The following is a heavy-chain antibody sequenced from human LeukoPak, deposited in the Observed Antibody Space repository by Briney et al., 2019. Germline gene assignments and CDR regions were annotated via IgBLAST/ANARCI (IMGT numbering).Heavy chain of an antibody. Sequence: SETLSLTCAVYGGSFSGYYWSWIRQPPGKGLEWIGYIYYSGSTNYNPSLKSRVTISVDTSKNQFSLKLSSVTAADTAVYYCAREYYDYVWGSYRYHWFDPWGQGTLVTVSS. J-gene: IGHJ5*02. V-gene: IGHV4-59*01. CDR1: GGSFSGYY. CDR2: IYYSGST. CDR3: AREYYDYVWGSYRYHWFDP. D-gene: IGHD3-16*02.